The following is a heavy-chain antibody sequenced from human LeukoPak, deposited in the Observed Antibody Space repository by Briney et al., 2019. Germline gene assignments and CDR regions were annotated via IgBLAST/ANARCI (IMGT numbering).Heavy chain of an antibody. CDR2: IYYSGST. CDR3: ASMTTEAFDI. Sequence: PSETLSLTCTVAGGSISSYYWSWIRQPPGKGLEWIGYIYYSGSTNYNPSLKSRVTISVDTSKNQFSLKLSSVTAADTAVYYCASMTTEAFDIWGQGTMVTVSS. CDR1: GGSISSYY. J-gene: IGHJ3*02. V-gene: IGHV4-59*01. D-gene: IGHD4-17*01.